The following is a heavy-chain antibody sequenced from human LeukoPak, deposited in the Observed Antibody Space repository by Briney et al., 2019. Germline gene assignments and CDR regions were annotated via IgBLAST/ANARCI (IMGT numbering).Heavy chain of an antibody. CDR3: ARETYYYDSSGYYHLVTSGMDV. J-gene: IGHJ6*02. CDR1: GFTFSSYW. CDR2: INSDGSST. V-gene: IGHV3-74*01. Sequence: GGSLRLSCAASGFTFSSYWMRWVRQAPGKGLVWVSRINSDGSSTSYADSVKGRFTISRDNAKNTLYLQMNSLRAEDTAVYYCARETYYYDSSGYYHLVTSGMDVWGQGTPVTVSS. D-gene: IGHD3-22*01.